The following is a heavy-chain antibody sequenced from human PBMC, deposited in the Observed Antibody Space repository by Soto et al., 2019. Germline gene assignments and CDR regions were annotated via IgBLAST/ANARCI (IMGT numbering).Heavy chain of an antibody. CDR2: IHAGSGDT. V-gene: IGHV1-3*01. D-gene: IGHD3-22*01. J-gene: IGHJ4*02. CDR3: ARSIPPFINDSNNPFDY. CDR1: GYTFSMYI. Sequence: QAKLVQSGAEVKKPGASVKVSCKASGYTFSMYIIHWVRQTPGQRLEWMGWIHAGSGDTKYSRKFQGRVTISRDTFASTVYMQLSGLRSEDTAVYYCARSIPPFINDSNNPFDYWGQGALVTVSS.